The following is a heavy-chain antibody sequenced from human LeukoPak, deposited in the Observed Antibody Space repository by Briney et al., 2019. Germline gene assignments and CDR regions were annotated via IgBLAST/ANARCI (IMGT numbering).Heavy chain of an antibody. CDR2: INPNSGGT. D-gene: IGHD2-21*02. Sequence: GASVKVSCKASGYNFTGYYLHWVRQAPGQGLEWMGWINPNSGGTNYAQKFQGRVTMTRDTSISTAYMELSRLRSDDTAVYYCARLYCGGDCYPDPWDYYMDVWGKGTTVTISS. V-gene: IGHV1-2*02. J-gene: IGHJ6*03. CDR3: ARLYCGGDCYPDPWDYYMDV. CDR1: GYNFTGYY.